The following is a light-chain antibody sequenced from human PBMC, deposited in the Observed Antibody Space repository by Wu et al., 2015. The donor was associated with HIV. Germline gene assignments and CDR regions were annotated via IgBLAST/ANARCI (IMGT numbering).Light chain of an antibody. Sequence: EIVMTQSPATLSVSPGERATLSCRASQSVSSNLAWYQQKPGQAPRLLIYGASTRATGIPDRFSGSASGTDFTLTISRLEPEDFAVYYCQQYDRSPPFYSFGQGTKLEIK. J-gene: IGKJ2*03. V-gene: IGKV3-15*01. CDR3: QQYDRSPPFYS. CDR1: QSVSSN. CDR2: GAS.